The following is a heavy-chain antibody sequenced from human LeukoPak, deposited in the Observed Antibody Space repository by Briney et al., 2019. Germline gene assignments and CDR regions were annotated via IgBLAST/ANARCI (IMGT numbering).Heavy chain of an antibody. CDR1: GGSFSGYY. CDR2: INHSGST. D-gene: IGHD2-15*01. Sequence: SETLSLTCAVYGGSFSGYYWGWIRQPPGKGLEWIGEINHSGSTNYNPSLKSRVTISVDTSKNQFSLRLSSVTAADTAVYYCARGRIVVVVAATPGEDFYNWFDPWGQGTLVTVSS. V-gene: IGHV4-34*01. J-gene: IGHJ5*02. CDR3: ARGRIVVVVAATPGEDFYNWFDP.